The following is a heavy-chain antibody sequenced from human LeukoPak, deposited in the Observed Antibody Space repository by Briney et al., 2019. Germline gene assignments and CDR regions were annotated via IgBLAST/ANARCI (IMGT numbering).Heavy chain of an antibody. CDR2: ISYDGSNK. CDR1: GFTFSSYA. Sequence: GGSLRLSCAASGFTFSSYAMHWVRQAPGKGLEWVAVISYDGSNKYYADSVKGRFTISRDNSKNTLYLQMNSLRAEDTAVYYCAREDEGSSSFVFDPWGQGTLVTVSS. V-gene: IGHV3-30-3*01. CDR3: AREDEGSSSFVFDP. J-gene: IGHJ5*02. D-gene: IGHD6-13*01.